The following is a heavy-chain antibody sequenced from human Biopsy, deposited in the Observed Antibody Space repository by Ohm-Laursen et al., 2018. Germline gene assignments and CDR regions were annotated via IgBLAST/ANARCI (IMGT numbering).Heavy chain of an antibody. CDR1: GESFNGYY. CDR2: LNHSGRT. CDR3: VRGVNYYDPYHYYALDV. V-gene: IGHV4-34*01. J-gene: IGHJ6*02. D-gene: IGHD3-22*01. Sequence: TLSLTWAVYGESFNGYYWSWIRQTPGKGLEWIGELNHSGRTNYNPSLKSRVTISVDTSKNQSPLKVRYVTAADTAVYYCVRGVNYYDPYHYYALDVWGQGTTVTVSS.